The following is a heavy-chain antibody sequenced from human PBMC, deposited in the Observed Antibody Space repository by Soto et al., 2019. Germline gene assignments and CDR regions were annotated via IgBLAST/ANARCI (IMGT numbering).Heavy chain of an antibody. Sequence: SQTLSLTCASSGDSVSSNSAAWNWVRQSPSRGLEWLGRTYYRTKWHYDYAPSVRGRITINPDTSKNHFSLQLNSVSPEDTAVYYCARTLRGPGVKYFDDWGQGTLVTVSS. CDR2: TYYRTKWHY. J-gene: IGHJ4*02. CDR1: GDSVSSNSAA. V-gene: IGHV6-1*01. CDR3: ARTLRGPGVKYFDD. D-gene: IGHD3-10*01.